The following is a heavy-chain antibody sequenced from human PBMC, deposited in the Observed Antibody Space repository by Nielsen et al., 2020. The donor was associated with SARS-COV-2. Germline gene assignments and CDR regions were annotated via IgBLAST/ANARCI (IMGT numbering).Heavy chain of an antibody. J-gene: IGHJ6*03. CDR1: GGSIINHY. V-gene: IGHV4-59*11. Sequence: SETLSLTCSVSGGSIINHYWSWIRQPPGKGLEWIGSMYYSGTTSYNPSLKSRVTLSMDKSKRQFSLRLTSVSAADTAVYFCARGDLVVVPSPILGLGPFFYYFYLDVWGKGTTVIVSS. D-gene: IGHD2-2*01. CDR3: ARGDLVVVPSPILGLGPFFYYFYLDV. CDR2: MYYSGTT.